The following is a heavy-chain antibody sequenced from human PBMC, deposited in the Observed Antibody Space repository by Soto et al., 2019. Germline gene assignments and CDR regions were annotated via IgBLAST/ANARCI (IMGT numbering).Heavy chain of an antibody. J-gene: IGHJ5*02. CDR1: GFTFSSYG. V-gene: IGHV3-33*01. CDR3: ARDRSAQWELLSGFDP. Sequence: QVQLVESGGDVVQPGRSLRLSCAASGFTFSSYGMHWVRQAPGKGLEWVAVIWYDGSNKYYADSVKGRFTISRDNSKNTLYLQMNSLRAEDTAVYYCARDRSAQWELLSGFDPWGQGTLVTVSS. CDR2: IWYDGSNK. D-gene: IGHD1-26*01.